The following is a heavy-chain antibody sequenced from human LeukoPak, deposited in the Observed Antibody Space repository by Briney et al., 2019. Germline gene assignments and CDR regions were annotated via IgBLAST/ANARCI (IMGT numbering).Heavy chain of an antibody. V-gene: IGHV4-4*02. J-gene: IGHJ4*02. Sequence: SGTLSLTCAVSDGSITSSSCWSWVRQPPGKGLEWIGEISHSGGTYRNPSLESRVTISIDKSKSQFSLNLNLVTAADTAVYYCARAGGGWLAQDYWGQGTLVTVSS. CDR2: ISHSGGT. CDR3: ARAGGGWLAQDY. CDR1: DGSITSSSC. D-gene: IGHD6-19*01.